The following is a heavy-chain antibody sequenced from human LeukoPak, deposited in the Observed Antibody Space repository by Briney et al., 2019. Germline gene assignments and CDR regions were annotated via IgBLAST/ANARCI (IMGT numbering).Heavy chain of an antibody. CDR1: GFTFSSYS. CDR3: ARDFQGAFDI. CDR2: ISSSSSYI. J-gene: IGHJ3*02. Sequence: PGGSQRLSCAASGFTFSSYSMNWVRQAPGKGLEWVSSISSSSSYIYYADSVKGRFTISRDNAKNSLYLQMNSLRAEDTAVYYCARDFQGAFDIWGQGTMVTVSS. V-gene: IGHV3-21*01.